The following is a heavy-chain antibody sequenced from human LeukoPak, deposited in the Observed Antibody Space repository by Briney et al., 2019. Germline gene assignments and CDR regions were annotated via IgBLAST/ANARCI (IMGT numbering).Heavy chain of an antibody. CDR2: IYYSGST. Sequence: SETLSLTCTVSGGSISSSSYYWGWIRQPPGKGLEWIGSIYYSGSTNYNPSLKSRVTISVDTSKNQFSLKLSSVTAADTAVYYCARSGIRTNVYFDYWGQGTLVTVSS. CDR3: ARSGIRTNVYFDY. J-gene: IGHJ4*02. D-gene: IGHD1-1*01. V-gene: IGHV4-39*07. CDR1: GGSISSSSYY.